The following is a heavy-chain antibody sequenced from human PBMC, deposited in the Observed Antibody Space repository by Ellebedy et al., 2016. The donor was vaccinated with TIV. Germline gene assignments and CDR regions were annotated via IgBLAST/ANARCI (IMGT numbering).Heavy chain of an antibody. CDR1: GFTFSSYA. V-gene: IGHV3-30-3*01. CDR3: ARDSGSSWSDY. Sequence: GGSLRLSCAASGFTFSSYAMQWVRQAPGKGLEWVEVISYDGINKFYADSMKGRFTISRDNYKNILYLQMNSLRAEKTAVFYCARDSGSSWSDYWGQGTLVTVSS. CDR2: ISYDGINK. J-gene: IGHJ4*02. D-gene: IGHD1-26*01.